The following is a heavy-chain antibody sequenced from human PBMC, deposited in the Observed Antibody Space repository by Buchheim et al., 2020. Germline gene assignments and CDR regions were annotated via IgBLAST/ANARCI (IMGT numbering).Heavy chain of an antibody. J-gene: IGHJ6*01. V-gene: IGHV3-66*02. CDR3: ARAYHQTYYYYGMDV. CDR1: GFTFGSNY. D-gene: IGHD2-21*01. Sequence: QLVESGGGLVQPGGSLRLSCVATGFTFGSNYMSWVRQAPGKGLEWVSLVYSGGNSPYAASLKGRFFISRDRSKNTVHFQMNSLRPEDTAVYYCARAYHQTYYYYGMDVWGQGTT. CDR2: VYSGGNS.